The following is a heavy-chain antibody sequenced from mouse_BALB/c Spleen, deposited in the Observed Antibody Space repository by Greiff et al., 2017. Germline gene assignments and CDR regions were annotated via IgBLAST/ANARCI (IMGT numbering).Heavy chain of an antibody. V-gene: IGHV5-9-4*01. CDR2: ISSGGSYT. Sequence: EVQGVESGGGLVKPGGSLKLSCAASGFTFSSYAMSWVRQSPEKRLEWVAEISSGGSYTYYPDTVTGRFTISRDNAKNTLYLEMSSLRSEDTAMYYCARESTTAPFAYWGQGTLVTVSA. J-gene: IGHJ3*01. CDR3: ARESTTAPFAY. D-gene: IGHD1-2*01. CDR1: GFTFSSYA.